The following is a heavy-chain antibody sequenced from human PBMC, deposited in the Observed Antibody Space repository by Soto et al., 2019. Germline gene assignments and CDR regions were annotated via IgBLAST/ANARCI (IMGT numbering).Heavy chain of an antibody. V-gene: IGHV2-5*02. D-gene: IGHD4-17*01. CDR3: VHPTPVTTGGDY. CDR1: GFSLSTTGVG. CDR2: IYWDYDK. Sequence: QITLKESGPTLVKPTQTLTLTCTFSGFSLSTTGVGVGWIRQPPGKALDWLALIYWDYDKRYSPSLNSRLTINKDTSKNQVVLTMTNVDPIATATYYCVHPTPVTTGGDYWGQGTLVTVSS. J-gene: IGHJ4*02.